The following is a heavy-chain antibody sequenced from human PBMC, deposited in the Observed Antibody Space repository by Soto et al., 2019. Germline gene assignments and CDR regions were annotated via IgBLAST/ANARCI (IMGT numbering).Heavy chain of an antibody. CDR1: GFTFSSYW. V-gene: IGHV3-7*03. CDR2: IKQDGSEK. Sequence: PGGSLRLSCAASGFTFSSYWMSWVRQAPGKGLEWVANIKQDGSEKYYVDSVKGRFTISRDNAKNSLYLQMNSLRAEDTAVYYCARDVDSSGYHTRYYYYGMDVWGQGTTVTVSS. D-gene: IGHD3-22*01. J-gene: IGHJ6*02. CDR3: ARDVDSSGYHTRYYYYGMDV.